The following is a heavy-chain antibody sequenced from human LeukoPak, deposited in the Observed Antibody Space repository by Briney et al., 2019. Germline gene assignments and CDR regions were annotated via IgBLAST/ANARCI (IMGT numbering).Heavy chain of an antibody. Sequence: GGSLRLSCEASGFTFDDYGMGWVRQAPGKGLEWVSGINWNGGSTDYADSVKGRFTISRDNAKNSLYLEMNSLRAEDTAVYYCAGDLIVHGSGSYSPWGQGTLVTVSS. CDR3: AGDLIVHGSGSYSP. J-gene: IGHJ5*02. V-gene: IGHV3-20*04. CDR1: GFTFDDYG. CDR2: INWNGGST. D-gene: IGHD3-10*01.